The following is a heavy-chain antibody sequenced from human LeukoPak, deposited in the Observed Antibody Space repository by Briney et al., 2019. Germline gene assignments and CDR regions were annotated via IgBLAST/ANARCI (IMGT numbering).Heavy chain of an antibody. Sequence: PGRSLRLSCAASGFTFSSYGMHWVRQAPGKGLEWVAVIWYDGSNKYYADSVKGRFTISRDNSKNTLYLQMYSLRAEDTAVYYCARAVAVETSFDYWGQGTLVTVSS. D-gene: IGHD6-19*01. J-gene: IGHJ4*02. CDR3: ARAVAVETSFDY. CDR2: IWYDGSNK. V-gene: IGHV3-33*01. CDR1: GFTFSSYG.